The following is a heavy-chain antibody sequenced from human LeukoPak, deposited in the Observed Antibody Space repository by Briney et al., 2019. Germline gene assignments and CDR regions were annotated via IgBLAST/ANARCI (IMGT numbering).Heavy chain of an antibody. J-gene: IGHJ4*02. CDR2: IKSKTDGGTT. V-gene: IGHV3-15*01. CDR1: GFTFSNAW. Sequence: GGSLRLSCAASGFTFSNAWMSWVRQAPGKGLEWVGRIKSKTDGGTTDYAAPVKGRFTISRDDSKNTLYLRMNSLKTEDTAVYHCTTDRSGLLWFGELSPYYFDYWGQGTLVTVSS. D-gene: IGHD3-10*01. CDR3: TTDRSGLLWFGELSPYYFDY.